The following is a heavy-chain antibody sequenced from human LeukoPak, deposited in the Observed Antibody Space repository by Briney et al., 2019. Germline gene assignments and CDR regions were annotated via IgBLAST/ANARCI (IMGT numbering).Heavy chain of an antibody. D-gene: IGHD3-22*01. J-gene: IGHJ5*02. Sequence: ASVKVSCKASGYTFTSYGISWVRQAPGQGLEWMGRISAYNGNTNYAQKLQGRVTMTTDTSTSTAYMELRSLRSDDTAVYYCARVSAYTASYDSSVNWFDPWGQGTLVTVSP. CDR2: ISAYNGNT. V-gene: IGHV1-18*01. CDR3: ARVSAYTASYDSSVNWFDP. CDR1: GYTFTSYG.